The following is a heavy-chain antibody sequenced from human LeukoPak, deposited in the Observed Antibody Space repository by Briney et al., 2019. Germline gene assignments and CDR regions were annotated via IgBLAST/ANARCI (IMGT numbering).Heavy chain of an antibody. D-gene: IGHD3-22*01. CDR1: GFTFSNAW. J-gene: IGHJ4*02. V-gene: IGHV3-15*01. CDR2: IKSKTDGGTT. Sequence: TGGSLRLSCAASGFTFSNAWMSWVRQAPGKGLEWVGRIKSKTDGGTTDYAAPVKGRFTISRDDSKNTLYQQMNSLKTEDTAVYYCTTVGSYDSSGYYYNDFDYWGQGTLVAVSS. CDR3: TTVGSYDSSGYYYNDFDY.